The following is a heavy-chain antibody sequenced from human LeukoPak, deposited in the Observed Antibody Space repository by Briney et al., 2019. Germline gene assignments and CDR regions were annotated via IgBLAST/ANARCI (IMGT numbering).Heavy chain of an antibody. V-gene: IGHV3-73*01. J-gene: IGHJ4*02. CDR3: TEMATIHESDY. CDR2: IRSKANSYAT. Sequence: GGSLRLSCAASGFTFSGSAMHWVRQASGKGLEWVGRIRSKANSYATAYAASVKGRFTISRDDSKNTAYLQMNSPKTEDTAVYYCTEMATIHESDYWGQGTLVTVSS. D-gene: IGHD5-24*01. CDR1: GFTFSGSA.